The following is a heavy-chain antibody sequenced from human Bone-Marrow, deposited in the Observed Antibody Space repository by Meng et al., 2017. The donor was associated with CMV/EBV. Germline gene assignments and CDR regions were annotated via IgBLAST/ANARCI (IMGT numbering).Heavy chain of an antibody. CDR2: INWNGGST. CDR3: ARATLPHYFDSSGNYVAFDY. D-gene: IGHD3-22*01. Sequence: GESLKISCAASGFTFDDYGMSWVRQAPRKGLEWVSGINWNGGSTGYADSVKGRFTISRDNAKNSLYLQMNSLRAEDTALYYCARATLPHYFDSSGNYVAFDYWGQGTLVTVSS. CDR1: GFTFDDYG. J-gene: IGHJ4*02. V-gene: IGHV3-20*04.